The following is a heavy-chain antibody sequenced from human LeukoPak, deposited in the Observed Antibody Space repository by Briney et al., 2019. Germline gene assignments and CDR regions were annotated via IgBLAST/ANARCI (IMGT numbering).Heavy chain of an antibody. CDR1: GYTFTSSY. D-gene: IGHD5-12*01. J-gene: IGHJ4*02. CDR2: INPSGGTT. CDR3: ARLATSSWAFDY. Sequence: ASVKVSCKASGYTFTSSYIHWVRQAPGQGLEWMGIINPSGGTTIYAQKFQGRVTMTRDTSISTAYLELSRLRSDDMAVYYCARLATSSWAFDYWGQGILVTVSS. V-gene: IGHV1-46*01.